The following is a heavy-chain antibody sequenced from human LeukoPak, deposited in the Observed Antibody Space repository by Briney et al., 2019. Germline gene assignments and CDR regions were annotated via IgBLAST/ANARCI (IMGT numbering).Heavy chain of an antibody. CDR1: GGSISSYY. J-gene: IGHJ5*02. CDR2: IYYSGST. D-gene: IGHD3-10*01. V-gene: IGHV4-59*01. Sequence: PSETLSLTCTVSGGSISSYYWSWIRQPPGKGLEWIGYIYYSGSTNYNPSLKSRVTISVDTSKNQFSLKLSSVTAADTAAYYCARRNMVRGVIDWFDPWGQGTLVTVSS. CDR3: ARRNMVRGVIDWFDP.